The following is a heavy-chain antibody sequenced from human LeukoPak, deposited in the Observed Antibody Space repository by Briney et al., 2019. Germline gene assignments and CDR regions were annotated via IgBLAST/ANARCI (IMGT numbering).Heavy chain of an antibody. J-gene: IGHJ4*02. V-gene: IGHV4-59*01. Sequence: SETLSLTCTVSGGSISSYYWSWLRQPPGRGLEWIGYIDHSGSASYNPSLKSRVTISVETSKNQFSLKLSSVTAADTAVYYCARVTGYMIEDYFDYWGQGTLVTVSS. D-gene: IGHD3-22*01. CDR1: GGSISSYY. CDR2: IDHSGSA. CDR3: ARVTGYMIEDYFDY.